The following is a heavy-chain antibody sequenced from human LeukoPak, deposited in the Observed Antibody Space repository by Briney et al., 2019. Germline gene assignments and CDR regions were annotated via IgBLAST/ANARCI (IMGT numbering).Heavy chain of an antibody. CDR1: GFTFSSYA. Sequence: GGSLRLSCAASGFTFSSYAMHWVRQAPGKGLEWVAVISYDGSNKYYADSVKGRFTISRDNSKNTLYLQMNSLRAEDTAVYYCARDSNWFDPWGQGTLVTVSS. CDR2: ISYDGSNK. J-gene: IGHJ5*02. CDR3: ARDSNWFDP. V-gene: IGHV3-30*14.